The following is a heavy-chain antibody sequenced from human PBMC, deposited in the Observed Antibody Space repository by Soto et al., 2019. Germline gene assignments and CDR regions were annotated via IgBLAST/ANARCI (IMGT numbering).Heavy chain of an antibody. CDR2: IYDPGDT. J-gene: IGHJ5*02. CDR1: GYSISSASY. D-gene: IGHD1-26*01. V-gene: IGHV4-38-2*01. CDR3: VRDGTKNLRDRFEP. Sequence: SETLSLTCAVSGYSISSASYWSSIRQPPGKGLEWIGRIYDPGDTDYNPSLKSRISMSVDMSKKQFSLTLRSVTAADTAIYYCVRDGTKNLRDRFEPWGRGILVTVSS.